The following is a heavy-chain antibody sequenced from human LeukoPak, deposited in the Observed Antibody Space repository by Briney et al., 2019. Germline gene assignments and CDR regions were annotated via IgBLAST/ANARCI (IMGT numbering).Heavy chain of an antibody. V-gene: IGHV3-20*04. D-gene: IGHD1-26*01. CDR2: INWSGDST. CDR3: AKDSKIVGATFRSYHYMDV. CDR1: GFTFDDYG. Sequence: PGGSLRLSCEASGFTFDDYGMSWVRQAPGKGLEWVSGINWSGDSTGYADSVKGRFTISRDNAKNSLYLQMNSLRAEDTAVYYCAKDSKIVGATFRSYHYMDVWGKGTAVTVSS. J-gene: IGHJ6*03.